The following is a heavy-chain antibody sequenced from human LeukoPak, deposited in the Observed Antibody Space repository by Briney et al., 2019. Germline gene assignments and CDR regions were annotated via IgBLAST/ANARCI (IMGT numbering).Heavy chain of an antibody. CDR3: AASTPNWFDP. J-gene: IGHJ5*02. CDR2: IWNDGSNI. Sequence: GGSLRLSCAASGFTFSNYGMHWVRQAPGKGLEWVAVIWNDGSNINYADSVKGRFSIPRDNSKNTLYLQMNNLRADDTAVYYCAASTPNWFDPWGQGTLVAVSS. CDR1: GFTFSNYG. V-gene: IGHV3-33*01.